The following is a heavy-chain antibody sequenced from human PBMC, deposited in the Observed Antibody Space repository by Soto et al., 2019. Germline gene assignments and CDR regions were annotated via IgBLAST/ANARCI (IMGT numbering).Heavy chain of an antibody. CDR1: GFTFSSYG. J-gene: IGHJ6*02. Sequence: QVQLVESGGGVVQPGRSLRLSCAASGFTFSSYGMHWVRQAPGKGLEWVAGIWYDGSNKYYADSVKGRFTISRDNSKNTLYLQMNSLRAEDKAVYYCAGEPYYYYGMDVWGQVTTVTVSS. V-gene: IGHV3-33*01. CDR3: AGEPYYYYGMDV. CDR2: IWYDGSNK.